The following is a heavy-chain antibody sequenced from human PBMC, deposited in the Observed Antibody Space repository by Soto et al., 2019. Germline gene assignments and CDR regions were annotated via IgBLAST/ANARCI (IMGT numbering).Heavy chain of an antibody. CDR3: ARTDKFNSQSSGWANRFDY. J-gene: IGHJ4*02. Sequence: EVQLLESGGDLVQPGGSLRLFCAASGFTFSTYAMTWVRQAPGKGLEWVSTVTSGGGTFYVDTVKGRFTICRDNSKSTLYLQMNSLRDEDTAIYYCARTDKFNSQSSGWANRFDYWGQGALVTVAS. CDR2: VTSGGGT. CDR1: GFTFSTYA. V-gene: IGHV3-23*01. D-gene: IGHD6-19*01.